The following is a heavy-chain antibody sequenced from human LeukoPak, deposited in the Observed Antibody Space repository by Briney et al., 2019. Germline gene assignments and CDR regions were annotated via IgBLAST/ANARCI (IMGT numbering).Heavy chain of an antibody. CDR2: IYTSGST. CDR3: AFERSSGGSWDYYYYYMDV. D-gene: IGHD2-15*01. Sequence: SDTLSLTCTVSGGSTSSGSYYWSWIRQPAGKGLEWIGRIYTSGSTNYNPSLKSRVTISVDTPKNQFSLRLSSVTAADTAVYYCAFERSSGGSWDYYYYYMDVWGKGTTVTVSS. CDR1: GGSTSSGSYY. J-gene: IGHJ6*03. V-gene: IGHV4-61*02.